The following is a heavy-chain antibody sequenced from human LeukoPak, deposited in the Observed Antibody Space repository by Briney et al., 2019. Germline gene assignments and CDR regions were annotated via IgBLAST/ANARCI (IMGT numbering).Heavy chain of an antibody. V-gene: IGHV5-51*01. D-gene: IGHD2-2*01. CDR1: GYSFTSYW. Sequence: GESLRISCKGSGYSFTSYWIGWVRQMPGKGLEWRGIIYPGDSNTRYSPSFQGQVTISGDKSISTAYLQWSSLKASDTAMYYCARQGGYCSSTSCYASIDYWGQGTLVTVSS. CDR2: IYPGDSNT. J-gene: IGHJ4*02. CDR3: ARQGGYCSSTSCYASIDY.